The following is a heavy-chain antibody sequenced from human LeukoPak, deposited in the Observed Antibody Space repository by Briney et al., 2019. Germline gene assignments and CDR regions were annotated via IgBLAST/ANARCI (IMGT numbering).Heavy chain of an antibody. V-gene: IGHV1-69*06. Sequence: SVKVSCKASGGTFSSYAISWVRQAPGQGLEWMGRIIPIFGTANYAQKFQGRVTITADKSTSTAYMELSSLRSEDTAVHYCARGGPYSNYPSGDYWGQGTLVTVSS. J-gene: IGHJ4*02. CDR3: ARGGPYSNYPSGDY. CDR1: GGTFSSYA. CDR2: IIPIFGTA. D-gene: IGHD4-11*01.